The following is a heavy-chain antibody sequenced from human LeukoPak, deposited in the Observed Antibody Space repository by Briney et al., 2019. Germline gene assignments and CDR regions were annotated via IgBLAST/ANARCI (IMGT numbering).Heavy chain of an antibody. Sequence: GGSLRLSCAASGFTFSSYAMSWVRQAPGKGLEWVSAISGSGGSTYYADSVKGRFTISRDNSKNTLYLQMNSLRAEDTAVYYCAKVLSSSYYYDTPLFDYWSQGTLVTVSS. CDR2: ISGSGGST. CDR1: GFTFSSYA. J-gene: IGHJ4*02. CDR3: AKVLSSSYYYDTPLFDY. D-gene: IGHD3-22*01. V-gene: IGHV3-23*01.